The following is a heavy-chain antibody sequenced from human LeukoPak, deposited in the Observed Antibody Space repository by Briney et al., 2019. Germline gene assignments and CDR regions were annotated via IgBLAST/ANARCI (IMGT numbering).Heavy chain of an antibody. CDR1: GFTVSSYA. CDR2: IAYDGSVK. J-gene: IGHJ4*02. CDR3: AKDRTVVGATSFDY. V-gene: IGHV3-30*04. D-gene: IGHD1-26*01. Sequence: PGGSLRLSCSASGFTVSSYAMHWVRQAPGKGLGWVAAIAYDGSVKYYPDSLKGRLTISRDNSRNTLYLQMNSLRADDTAVYYCAKDRTVVGATSFDYWGLGTLVTVSS.